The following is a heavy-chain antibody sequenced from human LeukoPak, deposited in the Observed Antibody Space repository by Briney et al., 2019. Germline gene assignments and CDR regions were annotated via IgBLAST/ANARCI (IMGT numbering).Heavy chain of an antibody. V-gene: IGHV3-7*01. CDR1: GLIFRSYW. CDR2: INQDGSEE. Sequence: PGGSLRLSCAVSGLIFRSYWMSWVRQVPGKGLEWVANINQDGSEEYFVDSVKGRFTISRDNAKNSLHLQMNTLRAEDTAVYYCARERDGRFFDYWGQGTLVTVSS. D-gene: IGHD5-24*01. CDR3: ARERDGRFFDY. J-gene: IGHJ4*02.